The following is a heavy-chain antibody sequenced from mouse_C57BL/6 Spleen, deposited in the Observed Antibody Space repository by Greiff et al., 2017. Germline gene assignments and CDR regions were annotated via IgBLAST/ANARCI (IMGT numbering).Heavy chain of an antibody. CDR3: TRGLRRGSYWYFDV. J-gene: IGHJ1*03. D-gene: IGHD2-4*01. V-gene: IGHV6-6*01. CDR1: GFTFSDAW. Sequence: EVKLEESGGGLVQPGGSMKLSCAASGFTFSDAWMDWVRQSPEKGLEWVAEIRNKANNHATYYAESVKGRFTISRDDSKSSVYLQMNSLRAEDTGIYYCTRGLRRGSYWYFDVWGTGTTVTVSS. CDR2: IRNKANNHAT.